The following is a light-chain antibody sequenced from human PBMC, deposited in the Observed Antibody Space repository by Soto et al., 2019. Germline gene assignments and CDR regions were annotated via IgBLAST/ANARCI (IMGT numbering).Light chain of an antibody. Sequence: EIVLTQSPGTLSLSPGERATLSCRASQTISSNYLAWYQQKPGQAPRLLIYGASSRATGIPDRFSGSGSGTDFTLTISRLEPEDFAVYHCQHYGSSLSITFGQGTRLDIK. CDR2: GAS. V-gene: IGKV3-20*01. CDR1: QTISSNY. CDR3: QHYGSSLSIT. J-gene: IGKJ5*01.